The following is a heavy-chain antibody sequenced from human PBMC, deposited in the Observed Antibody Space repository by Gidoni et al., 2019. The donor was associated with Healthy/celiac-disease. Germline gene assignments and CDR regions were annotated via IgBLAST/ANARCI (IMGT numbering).Heavy chain of an antibody. CDR3: ARDPGYSGYDWENTYYYYGMDV. CDR1: GGTFSSDA. Sequence: QVQLVQSGAEVKKPGSSVKVSCQASGGTFSSDAISSVRQAPGQGLEWMGGIIPIFGTANYAQKFQGRVTITADESTSTAYMELSSLRSEDTAVYYCARDPGYSGYDWENTYYYYGMDVWGQGTTVTVSS. J-gene: IGHJ6*02. V-gene: IGHV1-69*01. CDR2: IIPIFGTA. D-gene: IGHD5-12*01.